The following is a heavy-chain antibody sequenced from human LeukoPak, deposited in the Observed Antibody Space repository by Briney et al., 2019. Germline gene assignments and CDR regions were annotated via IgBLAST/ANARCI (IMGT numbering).Heavy chain of an antibody. V-gene: IGHV4-39*01. J-gene: IGHJ4*02. D-gene: IGHD6-19*01. CDR1: GGSISSSSYY. CDR3: ARQGYSSGWY. Sequence: PSETLSLTCTVSGGSISSSSYYWGWIRQPPGKGLEWIGSIYYSGSTYYNPSLKSRVTISVDTSKNQFSLKLSSVTAADTAVYYCARQGYSSGWYWGQGTPVTVSS. CDR2: IYYSGST.